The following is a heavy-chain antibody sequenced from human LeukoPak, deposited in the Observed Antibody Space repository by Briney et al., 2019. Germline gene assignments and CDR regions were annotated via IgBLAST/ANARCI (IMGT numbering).Heavy chain of an antibody. V-gene: IGHV3-9*01. J-gene: IGHJ3*02. CDR2: ISWNSGSI. D-gene: IGHD4-17*01. CDR3: AKADGDYTIDAFDI. CDR1: GFTFDDYA. Sequence: PPGRSLRLSCAASGFTFDDYAMHWVREAPGKGLEWVSSISWNSGSIGYADSVKGRFTISRDNAKNSLYLQMNSLRPEDTALYYCAKADGDYTIDAFDIWGQGTMVTVSS.